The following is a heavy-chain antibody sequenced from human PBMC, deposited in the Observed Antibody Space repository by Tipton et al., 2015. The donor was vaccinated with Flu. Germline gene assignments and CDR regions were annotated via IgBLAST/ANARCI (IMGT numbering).Heavy chain of an antibody. CDR2: IFWSGTD. J-gene: IGHJ5*01. V-gene: IGHV4-31*11. Sequence: TLSLTCDVSGVSIKSADHHWAWLRQYPGKGLEWIGSIFWSGTDRYNPSLRRRPRISVDDSYDSFSLTLRSLTAADTAVYFCARRDYSNYVSEPKNWFDSWGQGALVTVSS. D-gene: IGHD4-11*01. CDR1: GVSIKSADHH. CDR3: ARRDYSNYVSEPKNWFDS.